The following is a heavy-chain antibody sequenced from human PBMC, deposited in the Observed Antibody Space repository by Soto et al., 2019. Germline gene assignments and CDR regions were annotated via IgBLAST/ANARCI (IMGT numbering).Heavy chain of an antibody. D-gene: IGHD2-2*01. CDR3: AKDWDSRIVVVPAY. V-gene: IGHV3-23*01. CDR1: GFTFSNYW. CDR2: ISGSGGST. J-gene: IGHJ4*02. Sequence: GGSLRLSCAAFGFTFSNYWMTWVRQTPGKGLEWVSAISGSGGSTYYADSVKGRFTISRDNSKNTLYLQMNSLRAEDTAVYYCAKDWDSRIVVVPAYWGQGTLVTVSS.